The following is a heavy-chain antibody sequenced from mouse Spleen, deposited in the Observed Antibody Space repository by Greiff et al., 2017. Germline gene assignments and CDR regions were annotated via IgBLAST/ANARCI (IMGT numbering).Heavy chain of an antibody. Sequence: EVKLVESGPELVKPGASVKISCKASGYSFTGYYMHWVKQSHGNILDWIGYIYPYNGVSSYNQKFKGKATLTVDKSSSTAYMELRSLTSEDSAVYYCARCITTALNWYFDVWGAGTTVTVSS. CDR2: IYPYNGVS. D-gene: IGHD1-2*01. V-gene: IGHV1-31*01. CDR3: ARCITTALNWYFDV. J-gene: IGHJ1*01. CDR1: GYSFTGYY.